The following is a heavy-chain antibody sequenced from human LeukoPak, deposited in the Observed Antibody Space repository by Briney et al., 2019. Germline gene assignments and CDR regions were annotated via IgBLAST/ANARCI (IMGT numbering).Heavy chain of an antibody. D-gene: IGHD2-21*02. CDR3: ARNTETAIPLPYYFDY. Sequence: GGSLRLSCAASEFDFSSHAMTWVRQAPGKGLEWVSAISISGSKTYYADSVKGRFTISRDNSKNTLYLQMNSLRSEDTAVYYCARNTETAIPLPYYFDYWGQGTLVTVSS. J-gene: IGHJ4*02. V-gene: IGHV3-23*01. CDR2: ISISGSKT. CDR1: EFDFSSHA.